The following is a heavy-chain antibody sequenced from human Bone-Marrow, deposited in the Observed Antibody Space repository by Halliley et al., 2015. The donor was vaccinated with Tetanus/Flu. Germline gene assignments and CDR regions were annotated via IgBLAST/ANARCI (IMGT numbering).Heavy chain of an antibody. Sequence: WVAVISYDGNSTFYADSVKGRFTISRDNSKSTLYLQMSSLGVEDTALYYCTTSIVDSSDFWGQGTLVTVSS. CDR2: ISYDGNST. V-gene: IGHV3-30*03. CDR3: TTSIVDSSDF. D-gene: IGHD1-26*01. J-gene: IGHJ4*02.